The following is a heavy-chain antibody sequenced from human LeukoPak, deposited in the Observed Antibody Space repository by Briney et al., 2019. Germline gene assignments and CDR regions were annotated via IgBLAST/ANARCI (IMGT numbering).Heavy chain of an antibody. CDR3: AKAPRYDILTGYLGY. J-gene: IGHJ4*02. V-gene: IGHV3-30*02. D-gene: IGHD3-9*01. CDR1: GFTFSSYG. Sequence: GRSLRLSCAASGFTFSSYGMHWVRQAPGKGLEWVAFIRYDGSNKYYADSVKGRFTICRDNSKNTLYLQMNSLRAEDTAVYYCAKAPRYDILTGYLGYWGQGTLVTVSS. CDR2: IRYDGSNK.